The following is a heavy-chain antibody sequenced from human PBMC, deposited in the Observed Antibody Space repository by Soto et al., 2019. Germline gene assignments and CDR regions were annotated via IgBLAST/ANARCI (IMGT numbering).Heavy chain of an antibody. CDR3: APPPGYGVFDAVDI. CDR2: ISSSGDSA. J-gene: IGHJ3*02. D-gene: IGHD4-17*01. V-gene: IGHV3-23*01. Sequence: PGGSLRLSCAASGFIFSTYAMNWVRQAPGKGLEWVSAISSSGDSAYYAESVRGRFTISRDNSINTLYLHMRSLRPEDTAVYYCAPPPGYGVFDAVDIWGQGTMVTVSS. CDR1: GFIFSTYA.